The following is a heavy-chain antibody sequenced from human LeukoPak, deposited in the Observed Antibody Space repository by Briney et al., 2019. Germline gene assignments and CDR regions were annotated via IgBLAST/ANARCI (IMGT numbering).Heavy chain of an antibody. CDR1: GFTFNTYS. Sequence: GGSLRLSCAASGFTFNTYSMNWVRQAPGKGLEWVSAISGSGGSTYYADSVKGRFTISRDNSKNTLYLQMNSLRAEDTAVYYCAKTYSSSWHGYYFDYWGQGTLVTVSS. CDR2: ISGSGGST. J-gene: IGHJ4*02. D-gene: IGHD6-13*01. V-gene: IGHV3-23*01. CDR3: AKTYSSSWHGYYFDY.